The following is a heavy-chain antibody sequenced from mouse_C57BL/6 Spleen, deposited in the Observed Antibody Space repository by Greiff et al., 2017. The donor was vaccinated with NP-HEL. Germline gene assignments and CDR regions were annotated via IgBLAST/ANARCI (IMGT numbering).Heavy chain of an antibody. CDR3: ARKGDYYGSSYWYFDV. V-gene: IGHV1-74*01. J-gene: IGHJ1*03. CDR2: IHPSDSDT. Sequence: QVQLQQPGAELVKPGASVKVSCKASGYTFTSYWMHWVKQRPGQGLEWIGRIHPSDSDTNYNQKFKGKATLTVDKSSSTAYMQLSSLTSEDSAVYYCARKGDYYGSSYWYFDVWGTGTTVTVSS. D-gene: IGHD1-1*01. CDR1: GYTFTSYW.